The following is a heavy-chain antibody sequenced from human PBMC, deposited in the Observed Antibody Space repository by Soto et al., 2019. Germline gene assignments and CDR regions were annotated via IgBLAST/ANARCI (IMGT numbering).Heavy chain of an antibody. D-gene: IGHD6-6*01. Sequence: GGSLRLSCAASGFTFSSYWMHWVRQAPGKGLVWVSRINSDGSSTSYADSVKGRFTISRDNAKNTLYLQMNSLRAEDTAVYYCXRDGVGEQLVRGDGMDVWGQGTTVTVSS. V-gene: IGHV3-74*01. CDR3: XRDGVGEQLVRGDGMDV. CDR1: GFTFSSYW. CDR2: INSDGSST. J-gene: IGHJ6*02.